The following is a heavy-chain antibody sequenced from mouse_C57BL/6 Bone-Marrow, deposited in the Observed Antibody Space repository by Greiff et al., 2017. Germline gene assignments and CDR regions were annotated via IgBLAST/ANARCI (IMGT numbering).Heavy chain of an antibody. Sequence: QVKLKESGAELVRPGASVTLSCKASGYTFTDYEMHWVKQTPVHGLEWIGAIDPETGGTAYNQKFKGKAILTADKSSSTAYMELRSLTSEDSAVCYCTPGTWSWFAYWGQGTLVTVSA. CDR2: IDPETGGT. D-gene: IGHD4-1*01. CDR3: TPGTWSWFAY. J-gene: IGHJ3*01. V-gene: IGHV1-15*01. CDR1: GYTFTDYE.